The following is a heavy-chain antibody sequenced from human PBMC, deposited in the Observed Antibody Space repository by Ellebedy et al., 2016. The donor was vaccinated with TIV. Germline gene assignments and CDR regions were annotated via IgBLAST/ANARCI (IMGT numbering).Heavy chain of an antibody. Sequence: ASVKVSCKASGGTFGNHPLSWVRQAPGQGLEWVGMNIPMFCFTDTAQMLQGRLTNTADESTSTAHMELSSLRPEDTAVYYCARNSDVVLIPSAYASSFDIWGQGTMVTVSS. V-gene: IGHV1-69*13. CDR2: NIPMFCFT. J-gene: IGHJ3*02. CDR1: GGTFGNHP. D-gene: IGHD2-21*01. CDR3: ARNSDVVLIPSAYASSFDI.